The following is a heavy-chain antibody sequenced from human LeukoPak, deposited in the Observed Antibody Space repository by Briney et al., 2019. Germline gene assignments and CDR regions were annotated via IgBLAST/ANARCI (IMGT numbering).Heavy chain of an antibody. CDR1: GYTFTSYG. V-gene: IGHV1-18*01. J-gene: IGHJ3*02. CDR3: ARDLEFGDAFDI. CDR2: ISAYNGNT. Sequence: GASVKVSCKASGYTFTSYGISWVRQAPGQGLERMGWISAYNGNTNYAQKLQGRVSMTTDTSTSTAYMELRSLRSDDTAVYYCARDLEFGDAFDIWGQGTMVTVSS. D-gene: IGHD3-10*01.